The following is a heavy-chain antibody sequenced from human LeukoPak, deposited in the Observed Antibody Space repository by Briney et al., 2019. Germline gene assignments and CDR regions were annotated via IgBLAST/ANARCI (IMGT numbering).Heavy chain of an antibody. CDR3: ARVYYYGSGSYYNVYDY. CDR2: VYSGGST. CDR1: GFTVSSNY. D-gene: IGHD3-10*01. V-gene: IGHV3-66*01. J-gene: IGHJ4*02. Sequence: GGSLRLSCAASGFTVSSNYMSWVRQAPGKGLEWVSVVYSGGSTYYADSVKERFTISRDNSKNTLYLQMDSLRAEDTAVYYCARVYYYGSGSYYNVYDYWGQGTLVTVSS.